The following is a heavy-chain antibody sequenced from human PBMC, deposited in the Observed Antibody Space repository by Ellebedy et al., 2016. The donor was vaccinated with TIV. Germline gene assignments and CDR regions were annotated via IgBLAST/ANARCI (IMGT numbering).Heavy chain of an antibody. CDR1: GYTFSSNH. V-gene: IGHV1-18*04. CDR2: ISGYNANT. D-gene: IGHD6-13*01. Sequence: AASVKVSCKASGYTFSSNHITWVRQAPGQGLEWMGCISGYNANTHHAQKFQGRVTMTTDTSTSTAFMELRSLTSDDTAVYYCARIAADGTFDYWGQGTLITVSS. CDR3: ARIAADGTFDY. J-gene: IGHJ4*02.